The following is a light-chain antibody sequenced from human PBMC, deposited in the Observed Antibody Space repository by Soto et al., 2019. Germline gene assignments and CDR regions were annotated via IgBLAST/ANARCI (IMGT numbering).Light chain of an antibody. J-gene: IGLJ7*01. V-gene: IGLV2-14*01. CDR3: SSYTNINTRACV. Sequence: QSALTQPASVSGSPGQSINISCTGTSGDIGSYNRVSWYQQHPGKAPKLIIYEVTDRPSGVSNRFSGSKSGNTASLTISGLQAEDEAEYYCSSYTNINTRACVFGTGTQLTVL. CDR2: EVT. CDR1: SGDIGSYNR.